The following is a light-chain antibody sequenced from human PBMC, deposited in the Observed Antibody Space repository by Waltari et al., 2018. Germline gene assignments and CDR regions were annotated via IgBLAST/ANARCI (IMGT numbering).Light chain of an antibody. V-gene: IGKV1-5*03. CDR3: QQYNSYSLLT. J-gene: IGKJ4*01. Sequence: DIQMTQSPSTLSASVGDRVTITCRASQSISNWLAWYQLKPGKAPKLLIYKASTLESGVPSRFSGSGSGTEFTLTISSLQPDDFATYYCQQYNSYSLLTFGGGTKVEIK. CDR2: KAS. CDR1: QSISNW.